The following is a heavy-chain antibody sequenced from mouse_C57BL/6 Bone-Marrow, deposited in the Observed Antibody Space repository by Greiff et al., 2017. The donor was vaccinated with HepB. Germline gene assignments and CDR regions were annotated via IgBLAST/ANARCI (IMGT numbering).Heavy chain of an antibody. J-gene: IGHJ4*01. CDR3: AIYYYGSFYAMDY. V-gene: IGHV1-76*01. CDR1: GYTFTDYY. Sequence: VQLQQSGAELVRPGASVKLSCKASGYTFTDYYINWVKQRPGQGLEWIARIYPGSGNTYYNEKFKGKATLTAEKSSSTAYMQLSSLTSEDSAVYFCAIYYYGSFYAMDYWGQGTSVTVSS. D-gene: IGHD1-1*01. CDR2: IYPGSGNT.